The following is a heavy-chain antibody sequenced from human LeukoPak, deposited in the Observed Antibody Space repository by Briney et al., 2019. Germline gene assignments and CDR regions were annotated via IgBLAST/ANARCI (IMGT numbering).Heavy chain of an antibody. J-gene: IGHJ6*02. CDR1: GYTFTSYG. D-gene: IGHD2-2*01. CDR2: ISAYNGNT. Sequence: GASVKVSCKASGYTFTSYGISWVRQAPGQGLEWMGWISAYNGNTNYAQKLQGRVTMTTDTSTSTAYMELRSLRSDDTAVYYCARLWGEIDCSSTSCYPYGMDVWGQGTTVTVSS. V-gene: IGHV1-18*01. CDR3: ARLWGEIDCSSTSCYPYGMDV.